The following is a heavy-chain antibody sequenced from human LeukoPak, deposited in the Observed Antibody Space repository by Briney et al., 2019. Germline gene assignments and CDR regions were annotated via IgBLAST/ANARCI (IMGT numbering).Heavy chain of an antibody. J-gene: IGHJ4*02. CDR3: VSGGRYFDWLYFDY. D-gene: IGHD3-9*01. CDR2: IWYDGSNK. V-gene: IGHV3-33*01. CDR1: GFTFSSYG. Sequence: AGGSLRLSCAASGFTFSSYGMHWVRQAPGRGLEWVAVIWYDGSNKYYADSVKGRFTISRDNSKNTLYLQMNSLRAEDTAVYYCVSGGRYFDWLYFDYWGQGTLVTVSS.